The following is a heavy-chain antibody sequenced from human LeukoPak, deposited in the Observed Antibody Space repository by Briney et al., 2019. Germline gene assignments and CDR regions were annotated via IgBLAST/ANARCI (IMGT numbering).Heavy chain of an antibody. J-gene: IGHJ4*02. CDR1: GYTFTGYY. CDR3: AREGYCNSTSCYKPFDY. V-gene: IGHV1-2*02. Sequence: ASVKVSCKASGYTFTGYYMHWVRQAPGQGLEWMGWINPNSGGTNYAQKLQGRVTMTTDTSTSTAYMELRSLRSDDTAVYYCAREGYCNSTSCYKPFDYWGQGTLVTVSS. D-gene: IGHD2-2*01. CDR2: INPNSGGT.